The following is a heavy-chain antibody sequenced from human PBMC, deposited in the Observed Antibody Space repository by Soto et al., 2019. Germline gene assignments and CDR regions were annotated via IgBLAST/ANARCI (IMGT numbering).Heavy chain of an antibody. CDR3: ARGYSGSSRGDS. CDR1: GYTFTSYG. J-gene: IGHJ4*02. D-gene: IGHD6-6*01. Sequence: VASVKVSCKASGYTFTSYGITWVRQAPGQGLEWMGWINTYTGDTNYAQKLQGRVTMATDTSTSTVYMELRSLRSDDTAVYYFARGYSGSSRGDSWGQGTLVTVSS. V-gene: IGHV1-18*01. CDR2: INTYTGDT.